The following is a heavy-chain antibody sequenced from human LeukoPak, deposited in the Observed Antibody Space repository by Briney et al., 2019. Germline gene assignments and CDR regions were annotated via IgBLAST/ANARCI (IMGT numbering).Heavy chain of an antibody. CDR1: GFTFDDYA. D-gene: IGHD3-22*01. CDR3: AKDDSSGYYSFSLIFNFDY. CDR2: ISWNSGSI. Sequence: PGGSLRLSCAASGFTFDDYAMHWVRQAPGKGLEWVSGISWNSGSIGYADSVKGRFTISRDNAKNSLYLQMNSLRAEDTALYYCAKDDSSGYYSFSLIFNFDYWGQGTLVTVSS. J-gene: IGHJ4*02. V-gene: IGHV3-9*01.